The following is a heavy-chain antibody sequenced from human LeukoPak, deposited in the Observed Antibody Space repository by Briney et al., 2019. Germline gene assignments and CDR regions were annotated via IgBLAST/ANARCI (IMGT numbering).Heavy chain of an antibody. CDR1: GFTFSSYA. CDR3: ARFWDYYGMDV. Sequence: TGGSLRLSCAASGFTFSSYAMHWVRQAPGKGLEWVAVISYDDNYKYYVDSVKGRFTISRDNSKNKLSLQMNSLRPEDSAIYYCARFWDYYGMDVWGQGTTVIVSS. D-gene: IGHD3-16*01. V-gene: IGHV3-30*04. CDR2: ISYDDNYK. J-gene: IGHJ6*02.